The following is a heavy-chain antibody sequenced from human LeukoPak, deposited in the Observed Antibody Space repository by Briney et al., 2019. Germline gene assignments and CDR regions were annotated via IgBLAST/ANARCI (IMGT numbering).Heavy chain of an antibody. CDR2: IYTSGST. CDR1: GGSISSYY. CDR3: ARVNSGYDGQVLVWFDP. J-gene: IGHJ5*02. Sequence: SETLSLTCTVSGGSISSYYWSWIRQPAGKGLEWIGRIYTSGSTNYNPSLKSRVTMSVDMSKNQFSLKLSSVTAADTAVYYCARVNSGYDGQVLVWFDPWGQGTLVTVSS. V-gene: IGHV4-4*07. D-gene: IGHD5-12*01.